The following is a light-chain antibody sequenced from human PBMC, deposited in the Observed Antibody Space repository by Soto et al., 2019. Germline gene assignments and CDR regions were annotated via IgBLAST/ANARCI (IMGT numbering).Light chain of an antibody. CDR3: QQANTFPLT. Sequence: DIQMTPSPSSVSASVGDRVTITCRASQGISSWLAWYQRKPGKAPKLLIYAASSLQGGVPSRFSGSGSGTDFTLTISSLQPEDFATYYCQQANTFPLTFGGGTKVEIK. CDR2: AAS. CDR1: QGISSW. V-gene: IGKV1D-12*01. J-gene: IGKJ4*01.